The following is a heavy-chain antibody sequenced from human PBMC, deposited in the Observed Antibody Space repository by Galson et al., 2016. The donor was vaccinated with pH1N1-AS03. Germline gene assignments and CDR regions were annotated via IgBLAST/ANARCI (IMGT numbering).Heavy chain of an antibody. CDR1: GFIFSNYW. Sequence: SLRLSCAASGFIFSNYWMSWVRQAPGKGLEWVANIKQDGSEKYYVDSVKGRFTISRDNANDSLYMQMNTLRAEDTAVYYCKGAAVPYYYYGMDDGGHGTSVIVS. J-gene: IGHJ6*02. D-gene: IGHD6-13*01. CDR3: KGAAVPYYYYGMDD. V-gene: IGHV3-7*03. CDR2: IKQDGSEK.